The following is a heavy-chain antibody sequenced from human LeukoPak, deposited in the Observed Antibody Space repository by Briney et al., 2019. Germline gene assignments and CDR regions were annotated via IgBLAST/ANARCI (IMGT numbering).Heavy chain of an antibody. V-gene: IGHV3-43*02. CDR1: GFTFDDYA. CDR2: ISGDGGST. Sequence: PGGSLRLSCAASGFTFDDYATHWVRQAPGKGLEWVSLISGDGGSTYFADSVKGRFTISRDNSKNSLYLQMNSLRTEDTALYYCAKDLADLVVVVAAIDYWGQGTLVTVSS. J-gene: IGHJ4*02. CDR3: AKDLADLVVVVAAIDY. D-gene: IGHD2-15*01.